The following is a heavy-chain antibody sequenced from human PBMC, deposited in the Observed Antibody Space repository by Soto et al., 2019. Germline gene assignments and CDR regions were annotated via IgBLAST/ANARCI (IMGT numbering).Heavy chain of an antibody. Sequence: SGPTLVNPTQTLTLTCTFSGLPLSTSGMCVSWIRQPPGKALEWLALIDWDDDKYYSTSLKTRLTISKDTSKNQVVLTMTNMDPVDTATYYCARIFSSWEPGHPDSGMDVWGRGTTVPVSS. J-gene: IGHJ6*02. V-gene: IGHV2-70*01. CDR3: ARIFSSWEPGHPDSGMDV. CDR1: GLPLSTSGMC. D-gene: IGHD6-6*01. CDR2: IDWDDDK.